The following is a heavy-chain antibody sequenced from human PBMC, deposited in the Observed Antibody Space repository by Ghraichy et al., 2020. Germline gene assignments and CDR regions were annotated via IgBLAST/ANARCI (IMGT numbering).Heavy chain of an antibody. V-gene: IGHV4-39*01. D-gene: IGHD6-13*01. CDR2: IYYSGRT. Sequence: SQTLSLTCTVSGDSISSSSYYWGWIRQSPGKGLEWIGSIYYSGRTYHNPSLNSRVTISADTSKNQFSLKLSSVTAADTAVYYCASRMFSSSWYRSPDYGVDVWGQGTTVTVSS. CDR1: GDSISSSSYY. J-gene: IGHJ6*02. CDR3: ASRMFSSSWYRSPDYGVDV.